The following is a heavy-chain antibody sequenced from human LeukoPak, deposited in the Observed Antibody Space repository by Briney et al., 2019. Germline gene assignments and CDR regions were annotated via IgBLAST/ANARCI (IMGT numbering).Heavy chain of an antibody. Sequence: AGGSLRLSCAASGFTFSSYSMNWVRQAPGKGLEWVSYISSSSSTIYYADSVKGRFTISRDNAKNSLYLQMNSLRAEDTAVYYCAREGYSYGLYYYYYYMDVWGKGTTVTVSS. CDR3: AREGYSYGLYYYYYYMDV. D-gene: IGHD5-18*01. J-gene: IGHJ6*03. CDR1: GFTFSSYS. CDR2: ISSSSSTI. V-gene: IGHV3-48*01.